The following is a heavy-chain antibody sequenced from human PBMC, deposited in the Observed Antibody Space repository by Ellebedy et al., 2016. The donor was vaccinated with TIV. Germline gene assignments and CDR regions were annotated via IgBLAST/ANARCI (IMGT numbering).Heavy chain of an antibody. CDR1: GFTFSSYS. J-gene: IGHJ4*02. CDR3: APNPSNEIFGVVTTVDY. V-gene: IGHV3-21*01. D-gene: IGHD3-3*01. Sequence: GGSLRLSXAASGFTFSSYSMNWVRQAPGKGLEWVSSISSSSSYIYYADSVKGRFTISRDNAKNSLYLQMNSLRAEDTAVYYCAPNPSNEIFGVVTTVDYWGQGTLVTVSS. CDR2: ISSSSSYI.